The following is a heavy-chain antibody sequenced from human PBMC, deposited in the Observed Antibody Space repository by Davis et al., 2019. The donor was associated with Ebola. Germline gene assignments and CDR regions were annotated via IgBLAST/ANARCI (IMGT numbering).Heavy chain of an antibody. D-gene: IGHD3-16*02. V-gene: IGHV3-66*02. CDR3: ARIRWYYFDY. Sequence: GGSLRLSCAASGFTVSSNYMSWVRQAPGKGLEWVSVIYSGGSTYHADSAKGRFTISRDNSKNTLYLQMNSLRAEDTALYCCARIRWYYFDYWGQGTLVTVSS. CDR2: IYSGGST. J-gene: IGHJ4*02. CDR1: GFTVSSNY.